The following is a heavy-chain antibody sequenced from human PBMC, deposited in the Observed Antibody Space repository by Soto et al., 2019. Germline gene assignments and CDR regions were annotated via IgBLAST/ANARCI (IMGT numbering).Heavy chain of an antibody. J-gene: IGHJ3*02. CDR2: IYYSGST. V-gene: IGHV4-59*01. Sequence: SSETLSLTCTVSGGSISSYYWSWIRQPPGKGLEWIGYIYYSGSTNYNPSLKSRVTISVDTSKNQFSLKLSSVTAADTAVYYCARREYDFWSGYGGAFDIWGQGTMVTVSS. CDR1: GGSISSYY. CDR3: ARREYDFWSGYGGAFDI. D-gene: IGHD3-3*01.